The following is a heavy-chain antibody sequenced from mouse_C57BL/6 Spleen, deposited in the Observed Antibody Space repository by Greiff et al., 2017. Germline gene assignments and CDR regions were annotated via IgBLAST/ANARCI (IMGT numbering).Heavy chain of an antibody. CDR2: IDPEDGET. CDR1: GFNIKDYY. J-gene: IGHJ2*01. D-gene: IGHD1-1*01. Sequence: EVQLQQSGAELVKPGASVKLSCTASGFNIKDYYMHWVKQRTEKGLEWIGRIDPEDGETKYAGNFQGKATITADTSSNTAYLQRSSLTSDDTADYYGARSYGSNYYFAYWGQGTTLTVSS. CDR3: ARSYGSNYYFAY. V-gene: IGHV14-2*01.